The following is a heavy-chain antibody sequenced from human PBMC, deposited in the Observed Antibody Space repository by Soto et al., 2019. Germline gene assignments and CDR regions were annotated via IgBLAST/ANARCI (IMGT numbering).Heavy chain of an antibody. CDR3: AIVVVTAGNNWFDT. V-gene: IGHV1-18*01. D-gene: IGHD2-21*02. CDR2: ISAYNGNT. CDR1: GYTFTSYG. J-gene: IGHJ5*02. Sequence: GASVKVSCKASGYTFTSYGISWVRQAPGQGLEWTGWISAYNGNTNYAQKLQGRVTMTTDTSTSTAYMELRSLRSDDTAVYYCAIVVVTAGNNWFDTWGQGTLVTVSS.